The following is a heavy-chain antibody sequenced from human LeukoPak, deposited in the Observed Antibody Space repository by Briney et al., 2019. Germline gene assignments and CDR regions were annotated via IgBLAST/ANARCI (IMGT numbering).Heavy chain of an antibody. CDR2: IIPILGIA. CDR3: ARVDSYYDSSGYYSGWFDP. J-gene: IGHJ5*02. CDR1: GGTFSSYA. D-gene: IGHD3-22*01. Sequence: ASVKVSCKASGGTFSSYAISWVRQAPGRGLEWMGRIIPILGIANYAQKFQGRVTITADKSTSTAYMELSSLRSEDTAVYYCARVDSYYDSSGYYSGWFDPWGQGTLVTVSS. V-gene: IGHV1-69*04.